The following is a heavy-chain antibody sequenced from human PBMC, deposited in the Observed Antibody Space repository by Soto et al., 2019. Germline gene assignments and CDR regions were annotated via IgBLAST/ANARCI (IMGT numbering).Heavy chain of an antibody. CDR1: GGSISSYY. Sequence: PSETLSLTCTVSGGSISSYYWNWIRQSPGKGLDWIASLDYSGTTNYNPSLKSRITTSVDPSKKQFSLKRRSVTAADTAVYYCARSSSGMDVWGQGTTVTVSS. V-gene: IGHV4-59*01. J-gene: IGHJ6*02. CDR3: ARSSSGMDV. CDR2: LDYSGTT.